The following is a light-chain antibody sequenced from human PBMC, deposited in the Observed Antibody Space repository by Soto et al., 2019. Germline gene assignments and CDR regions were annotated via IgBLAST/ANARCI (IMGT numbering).Light chain of an antibody. Sequence: IQMTQSPSTLSASVGDRVTITCRASQSISSWLAWYQQKPGKAPKLLIYDASSLESGVPSRFSGSGSGTEFTLTISSLKPDDFATYYCQQYQSYSRTFGQGTKVDI. CDR2: DAS. CDR3: QQYQSYSRT. J-gene: IGKJ1*01. V-gene: IGKV1-5*01. CDR1: QSISSW.